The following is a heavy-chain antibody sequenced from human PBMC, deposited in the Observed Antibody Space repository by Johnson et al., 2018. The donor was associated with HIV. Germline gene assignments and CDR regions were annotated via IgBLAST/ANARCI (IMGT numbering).Heavy chain of an antibody. Sequence: VQLVESGGGLVQPGGSLRLSCAASGFTFSSYAMTWVRQAPGKGLEWVSSISGIGGSTFYADSVKGRFTISRDNSKNTLYLQMNSLRAEDTAVYYCAKALRIFGSGVKEAFDIWGQGTMVTVSS. J-gene: IGHJ3*02. V-gene: IGHV3-23*04. D-gene: IGHD3-10*01. CDR3: AKALRIFGSGVKEAFDI. CDR1: GFTFSSYA. CDR2: ISGIGGST.